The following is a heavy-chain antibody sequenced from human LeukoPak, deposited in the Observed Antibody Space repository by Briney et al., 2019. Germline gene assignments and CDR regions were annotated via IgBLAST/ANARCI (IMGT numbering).Heavy chain of an antibody. CDR2: ISSSGSTI. J-gene: IGHJ5*02. CDR3: ARVMYSSSSYGNWFDP. V-gene: IGHV3-11*01. CDR1: GFTLSNYG. D-gene: IGHD6-6*01. Sequence: GGSLRLSCAVSGFTLSNYGMSWIRQAPGKGLEWVSYISSSGSTIYYADSVKGRFTISRDNAKNSLYLQMNSLRAEDTAVYYCARVMYSSSSYGNWFDPWGQGTLVTVSS.